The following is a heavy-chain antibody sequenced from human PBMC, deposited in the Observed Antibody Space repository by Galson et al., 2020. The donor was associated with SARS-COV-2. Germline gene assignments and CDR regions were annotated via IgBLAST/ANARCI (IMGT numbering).Heavy chain of an antibody. V-gene: IGHV3-48*04. CDR2: IRSSSGTI. D-gene: IGHD1-1*01. J-gene: IGHJ4*02. CDR1: GFTFSSYT. Sequence: GGSLKISCAASGFTFSSYTMNWVRQAPVKGLELVAYIRSSSGTIYYADSVKGRFTISRDNAKNSLYLQLNSLRVEDTAVYYCARERLEYWGQGTLVTVSS. CDR3: ARERLEY.